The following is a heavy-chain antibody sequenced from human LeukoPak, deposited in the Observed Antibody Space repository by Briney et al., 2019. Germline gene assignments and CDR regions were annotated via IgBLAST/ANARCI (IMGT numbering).Heavy chain of an antibody. Sequence: GGSPRLSCAGSGFTFSSYSMHWVRQAPGKGLEWVSSISSSSIYIYYADSLKGRFTISRDNAKNSLSLQMNSLRAEDTAVYYCARGRQNSGSYSDAFDIWGQGTVVTVSS. CDR2: ISSSSIYI. V-gene: IGHV3-21*01. CDR3: ARGRQNSGSYSDAFDI. D-gene: IGHD1-26*01. CDR1: GFTFSSYS. J-gene: IGHJ3*02.